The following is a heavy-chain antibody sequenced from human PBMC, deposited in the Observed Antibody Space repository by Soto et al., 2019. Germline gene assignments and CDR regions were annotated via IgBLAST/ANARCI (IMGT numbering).Heavy chain of an antibody. J-gene: IGHJ4*02. V-gene: IGHV4-59*01. CDR2: IYYSGST. CDR1: GGSTSRYY. CDR3: ARYYDSSGYYDY. Sequence: SETLSLTWTVSGGSTSRYYWSWIRQPPGKGLEWIGYIYYSGSTNYNPSLKSRVIISVDTSKNQFSLKLSSVAAADTAVYYCARYYDSSGYYDYWGQGTLVTVSS. D-gene: IGHD3-22*01.